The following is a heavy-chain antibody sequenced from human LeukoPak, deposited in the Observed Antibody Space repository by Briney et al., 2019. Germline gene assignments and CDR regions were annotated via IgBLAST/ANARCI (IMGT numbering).Heavy chain of an antibody. Sequence: PGGSLRLSCAASGFTFSSYAMSWVRQAPGKGLEWVSAISGSGGSTYYADSVKGRFTISRDNSKNTLYLQMNSLRAEDTAVYYCAKDPLLWSGYSHSFDYWGQGTLVTVSS. CDR1: GFTFSSYA. V-gene: IGHV3-23*01. CDR3: AKDPLLWSGYSHSFDY. CDR2: ISGSGGST. J-gene: IGHJ4*02. D-gene: IGHD3-3*01.